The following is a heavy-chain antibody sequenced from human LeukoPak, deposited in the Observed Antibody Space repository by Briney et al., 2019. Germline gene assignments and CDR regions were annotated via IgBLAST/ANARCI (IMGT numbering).Heavy chain of an antibody. CDR1: GGSISSYY. CDR2: IYTSGST. CDR3: ARDRADLYYDILTGYYYPSSYYYMDV. V-gene: IGHV4-4*07. J-gene: IGHJ6*03. Sequence: SETLSLTCTVSGGSISSYYWSCIRQPAGKRLGWIGRIYTSGSTNYNPSLKSRVTMSVDTSKNQFSLKLSSVTAADTAVYYCARDRADLYYDILTGYYYPSSYYYMDVWGKGTTVTISS. D-gene: IGHD3-9*01.